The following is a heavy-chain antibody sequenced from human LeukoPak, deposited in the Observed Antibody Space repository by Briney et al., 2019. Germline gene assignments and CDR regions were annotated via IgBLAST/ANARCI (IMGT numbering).Heavy chain of an antibody. D-gene: IGHD2-2*01. Sequence: GGPVRLFCAASGFSFRRFAEHWLRQAPGKGLEGVAILSHDGSHKQYADFVKARYTISRDIQKNTLYLQMNTLRGEDTAVYYCARTLPPTNFDSWGPGTLVTVSS. CDR2: LSHDGSHK. CDR3: ARTLPPTNFDS. J-gene: IGHJ4*01. V-gene: IGHV3-30*04. CDR1: GFSFRRFA.